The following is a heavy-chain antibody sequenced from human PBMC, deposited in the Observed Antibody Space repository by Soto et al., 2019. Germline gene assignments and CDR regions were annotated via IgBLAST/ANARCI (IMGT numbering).Heavy chain of an antibody. Sequence: QVQLVQSGAEVKKPGSSVKVACKASGGTFISYTISWLRQAPGQGLEWMGRIIPILGIAKYAQKFQGRVTITADKSTRPAYLELSSLSSEDTAVYYCAMTRSDSLIWFDPWGQGTLVTVSS. CDR3: AMTRSDSLIWFDP. CDR1: GGTFISYT. J-gene: IGHJ5*02. D-gene: IGHD3-9*01. V-gene: IGHV1-69*02. CDR2: IIPILGIA.